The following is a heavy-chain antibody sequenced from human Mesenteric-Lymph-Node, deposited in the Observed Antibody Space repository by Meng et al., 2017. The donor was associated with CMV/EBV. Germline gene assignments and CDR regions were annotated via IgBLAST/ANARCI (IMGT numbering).Heavy chain of an antibody. J-gene: IGHJ4*02. Sequence: GESLKISCAASGFSFSSYEMKWVRQAPGKGLESVSYISSTANTIYYADSVKGRFTISRDNAKNSLYLQMNSLRAEDTAMYYCANSGLSGRTRWGQGTLVTVSS. CDR1: GFSFSSYE. CDR2: ISSTANTI. V-gene: IGHV3-48*03. CDR3: ANSGLSGRTR.